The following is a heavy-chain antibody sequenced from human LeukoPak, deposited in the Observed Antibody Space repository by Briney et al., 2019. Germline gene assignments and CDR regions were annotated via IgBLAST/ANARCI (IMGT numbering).Heavy chain of an antibody. D-gene: IGHD2-15*01. CDR2: IGSSGSTI. V-gene: IGHV3-11*04. J-gene: IGHJ3*02. Sequence: GGSLRLSCAASGFTFSDYYMSWIRQAPGKGLEWVSYIGSSGSTIYYADSVKGRFTISRDNAKNSLYLQMNSLRAEDTAVYYCARAPLRYCSGGSCYIDAFDIWGQGTMVTVSS. CDR1: GFTFSDYY. CDR3: ARAPLRYCSGGSCYIDAFDI.